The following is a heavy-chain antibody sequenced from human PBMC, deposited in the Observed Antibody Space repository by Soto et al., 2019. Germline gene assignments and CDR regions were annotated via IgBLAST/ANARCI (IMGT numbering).Heavy chain of an antibody. CDR2: IIPISGTP. D-gene: IGHD3-10*01. J-gene: IGHJ6*02. Sequence: QVQLVQSGAEVKTPGSSVKVSCKASGGSFTTYSISWVRQAPGQGLEWMGGIIPISGTPNYAQKFQGRVTITADKYTNTAYMELNSLRFEATAVYYCARGVGRTVRGVNLYYYYAMDVWGQGTTVTFPS. CDR3: ARGVGRTVRGVNLYYYYAMDV. V-gene: IGHV1-69*06. CDR1: GGSFTTYS.